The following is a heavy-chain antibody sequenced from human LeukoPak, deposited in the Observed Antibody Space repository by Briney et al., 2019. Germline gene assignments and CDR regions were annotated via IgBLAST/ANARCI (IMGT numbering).Heavy chain of an antibody. J-gene: IGHJ6*02. CDR2: INQDGSAK. V-gene: IGHV3-7*01. CDR3: ARGRYSYGYGMDV. Sequence: GGSLRLSCAASGFAFSTYWMGWVRQAPGKGLEWVANINQDGSAKYYVDSVKGRFTISRDNAKNSLYLQMNSLRAEDTAVYYCARGRYSYGYGMDVWGQGTTVTVSS. CDR1: GFAFSTYW. D-gene: IGHD5-18*01.